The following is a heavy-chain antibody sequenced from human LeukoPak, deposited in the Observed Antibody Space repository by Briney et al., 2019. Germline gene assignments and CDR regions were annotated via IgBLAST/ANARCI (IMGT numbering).Heavy chain of an antibody. CDR3: AREKQSGGTPFDY. CDR1: GFTFAGHS. J-gene: IGHJ4*02. D-gene: IGHD1-26*01. V-gene: IGHV3-30*04. Sequence: GGSLRLSCVASGFTFAGHSMHWVRQAQGKGLQWVAVAAHHEKTIFYADSMKGRFTVSRDNSKNTVYLHMNSLRDEDTAVYYCAREKQSGGTPFDYWGQGSLVTVSS. CDR2: AAHHEKTI.